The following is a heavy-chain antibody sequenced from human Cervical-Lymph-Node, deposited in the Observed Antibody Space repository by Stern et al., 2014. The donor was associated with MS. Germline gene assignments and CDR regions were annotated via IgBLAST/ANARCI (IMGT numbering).Heavy chain of an antibody. J-gene: IGHJ6*02. CDR2: ISYDGSNK. Sequence: MQLVESGGGVVQPGRSLRLSCAASGFSFSDYAMHWVRQAPGKGLEWVAVISYDGSNKEYADSVKGRFTISRDNSKNTLYLQMNSLRAEDTAVYYCAREDCSGDSCRGMDIWGQGTTVTVSS. V-gene: IGHV3-30-3*01. CDR3: AREDCSGDSCRGMDI. CDR1: GFSFSDYA. D-gene: IGHD2-15*01.